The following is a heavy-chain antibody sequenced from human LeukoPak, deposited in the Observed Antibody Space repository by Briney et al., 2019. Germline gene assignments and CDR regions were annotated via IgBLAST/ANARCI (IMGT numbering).Heavy chain of an antibody. Sequence: ASVKVSCKASGYTFTSYAMNWVRQAPGQGLEWMGWINTNTGNPTYAQDFTGRFVFSLETSVTTAYLQISSLEAEDTAVYYCARGRGSSSRLGYSYYYMDVWGKGTTVTVSS. CDR3: ARGRGSSSRLGYSYYYMDV. CDR1: GYTFTSYA. V-gene: IGHV7-4-1*02. CDR2: INTNTGNP. D-gene: IGHD1-26*01. J-gene: IGHJ6*03.